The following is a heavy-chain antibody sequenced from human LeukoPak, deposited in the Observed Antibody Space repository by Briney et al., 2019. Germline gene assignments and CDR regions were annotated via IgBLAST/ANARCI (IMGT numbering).Heavy chain of an antibody. V-gene: IGHV3-74*03. CDR1: GFTFSTYW. CDR2: ISGDEVVR. J-gene: IGHJ4*02. D-gene: IGHD3-9*01. Sequence: GGSLRLSCEASGFTFSTYWMHWVRQAPGKGLMWVSRISGDEVVRKYADSVRGRFTISGDNAKNTLYLQMDSLRAEDTAVYYCARDADWYGQSYDYWGQGTLVTVSS. CDR3: ARDADWYGQSYDY.